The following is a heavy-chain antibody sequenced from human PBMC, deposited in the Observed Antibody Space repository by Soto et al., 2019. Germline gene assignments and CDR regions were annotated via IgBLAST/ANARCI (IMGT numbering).Heavy chain of an antibody. CDR1: GYSFSNHW. D-gene: IGHD1-26*01. V-gene: IGHV5-51*01. J-gene: IGHJ6*02. CDR3: ATTTGANYGVAV. Sequence: WESLKISCEGSGYSFSNHWIGWVLQMPGKGLAWMGIIHPGDSDARYSASFEGQVTISTDKSISASYLQFSSLKASDTAFYYCATTTGANYGVAVWGQGTTVTVSS. CDR2: IHPGDSDA.